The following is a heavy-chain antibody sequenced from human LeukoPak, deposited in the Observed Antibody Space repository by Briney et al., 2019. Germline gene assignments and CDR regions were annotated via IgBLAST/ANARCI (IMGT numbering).Heavy chain of an antibody. D-gene: IGHD2-2*01. V-gene: IGHV4-38-2*02. CDR2: IYHSGST. J-gene: IGHJ5*02. CDR1: GYSISSGYY. CDR3: ARMAIVVVSAAHWFDP. Sequence: SETLSLTCTVSGYSISSGYYWGWIRQPPGKGLEWIGSIYHSGSTYYNPSLKSRVTISVDTSKNQFSLKLSSVTAADTAVYYCARMAIVVVSAAHWFDPWGQGTLVTVSS.